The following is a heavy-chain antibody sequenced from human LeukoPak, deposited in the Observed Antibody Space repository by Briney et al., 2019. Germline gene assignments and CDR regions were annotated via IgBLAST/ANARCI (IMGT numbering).Heavy chain of an antibody. Sequence: GGSLRLSCAASGFTFSSYWMSWVRQAPGKGLEWVANIKQDGSEKYYVDSVKGRFTISRDNSKNTLYLQMDSLRAEDTAVYYCAKHHRMAARLVYFDSWGQGTLVTVSS. V-gene: IGHV3-7*03. CDR2: IKQDGSEK. J-gene: IGHJ4*02. CDR1: GFTFSSYW. CDR3: AKHHRMAARLVYFDS. D-gene: IGHD6-6*01.